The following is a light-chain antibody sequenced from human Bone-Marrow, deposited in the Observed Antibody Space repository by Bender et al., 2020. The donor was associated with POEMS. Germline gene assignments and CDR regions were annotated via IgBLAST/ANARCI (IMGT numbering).Light chain of an antibody. CDR3: VAWDASLNGWV. J-gene: IGLJ3*02. V-gene: IGLV1-47*01. CDR1: SSNIGSHY. Sequence: QSVLTQPPSASGTPGQRVTISCSGSSSNIGSHYVYWYQQLPGAAPTLLIYRNNLRPSGVPDRFSGSRSGTSASLAITGLQSDDEAIYFCVAWDASLNGWVFGGGTKLTVL. CDR2: RNN.